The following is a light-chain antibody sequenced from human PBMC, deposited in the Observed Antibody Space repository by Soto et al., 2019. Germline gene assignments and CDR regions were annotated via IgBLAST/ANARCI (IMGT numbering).Light chain of an antibody. CDR2: NNN. V-gene: IGLV1-44*01. CDR1: SSNIGSNF. CDR3: ATWDDSLNGLV. Sequence: QSVLTQPPSASGTPGQRVTIPCSGSSSNIGSNFVNWYQQLPGTAPKLLMYNNNQRPSGVPDRFSGSKSGTSASLAISGLQSEDEADYHCATWDDSLNGLVFGRGTQLTVL. J-gene: IGLJ3*02.